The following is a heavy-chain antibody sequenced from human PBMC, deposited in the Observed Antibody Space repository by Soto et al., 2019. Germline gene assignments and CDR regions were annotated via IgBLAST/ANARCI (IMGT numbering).Heavy chain of an antibody. D-gene: IGHD3-22*01. CDR3: ARVTKPYYYDSSGYYLHSYYFDY. J-gene: IGHJ4*02. CDR2: MNPNSGNT. Sequence: ASVKVSCKASGYTFTSYDINWVRQATGQGLEWMGWMNPNSGNTGYAQKFQGRVTMTRNTSISTAYMELRSLRSEDTAVYYCARVTKPYYYDSSGYYLHSYYFDYWGQGTLVTVSS. CDR1: GYTFTSYD. V-gene: IGHV1-8*01.